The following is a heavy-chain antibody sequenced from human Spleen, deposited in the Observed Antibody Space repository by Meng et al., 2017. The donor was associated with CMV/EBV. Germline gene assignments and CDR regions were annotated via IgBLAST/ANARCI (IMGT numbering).Heavy chain of an antibody. CDR1: GYTLTELS. CDR2: FDTEDGET. D-gene: IGHD3-3*01. CDR3: ATASDFWSGYSRGDNWFDP. V-gene: IGHV1-24*01. J-gene: IGHJ5*02. Sequence: ASVKVSCKVSGYTLTELSMHWVRQAPGKGLEWMGGFDTEDGETIYAQKFQGRVTMTEDTSTDTAYMELSSLRSEDTAVYYCATASDFWSGYSRGDNWFDPWGQGTLVTVSS.